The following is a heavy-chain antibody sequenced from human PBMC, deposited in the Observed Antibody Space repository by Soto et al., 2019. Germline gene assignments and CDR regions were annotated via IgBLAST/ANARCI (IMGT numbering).Heavy chain of an antibody. D-gene: IGHD1-1*01. CDR2: ISAYNGNT. V-gene: IGHV1-18*01. Sequence: ASVKVSCKASGYTFTSYGISWVRQAPGQGLEWMGWISAYNGNTNYAQKLQGRVTMTTDTSTSTAYMELRSLRSDDTAVYYCARDFAPEMKLDPYNWFDPWGQGTLVTVYS. J-gene: IGHJ5*02. CDR1: GYTFTSYG. CDR3: ARDFAPEMKLDPYNWFDP.